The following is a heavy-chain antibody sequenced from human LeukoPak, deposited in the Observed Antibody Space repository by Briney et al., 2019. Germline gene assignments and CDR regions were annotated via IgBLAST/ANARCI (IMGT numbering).Heavy chain of an antibody. CDR1: GFTFSSYS. D-gene: IGHD3-10*01. Sequence: PGGSLRLSCAASGFTFSSYSMNWVRQAPGKGLEWVSSISSSSSYIYYADSVKGRFTISRDNSKNTLYLQMNSLRAEDTAVYYCARDLQIYGSGSSLYYYYGMDVWGQGTTVTVSS. CDR3: ARDLQIYGSGSSLYYYYGMDV. V-gene: IGHV3-21*01. CDR2: ISSSSSYI. J-gene: IGHJ6*02.